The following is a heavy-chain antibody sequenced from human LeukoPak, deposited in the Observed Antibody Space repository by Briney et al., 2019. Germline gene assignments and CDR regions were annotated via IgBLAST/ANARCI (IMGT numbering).Heavy chain of an antibody. CDR1: GGSISSGGYY. CDR2: IYYSGST. V-gene: IGHV4-31*03. CDR3: ARQDYGDYNYFDY. Sequence: SQTLSLTCTVSGGSISSGGYYWSWIRQHPGKGLEWIGYIYYSGSTYYNPSLKSRVTISVGTSKNQFSLKLSSVTAADTAVYYCARQDYGDYNYFDYWGQGTLVTVSS. D-gene: IGHD4-17*01. J-gene: IGHJ4*02.